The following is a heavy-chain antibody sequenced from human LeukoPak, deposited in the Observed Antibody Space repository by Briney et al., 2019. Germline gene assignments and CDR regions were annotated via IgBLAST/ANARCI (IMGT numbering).Heavy chain of an antibody. J-gene: IGHJ4*02. V-gene: IGHV1-24*01. CDR2: FDPEDGET. Sequence: ASVKVSCKVSGYTLTELSMHWVRQAPGKGLEWMGGFDPEDGETIYAQKFQGRVTMTEDTFTDTAYMELSSLRSEDTAVYYCATAAYGFLDIDYWGQGTLVTVSS. CDR1: GYTLTELS. D-gene: IGHD3-10*01. CDR3: ATAAYGFLDIDY.